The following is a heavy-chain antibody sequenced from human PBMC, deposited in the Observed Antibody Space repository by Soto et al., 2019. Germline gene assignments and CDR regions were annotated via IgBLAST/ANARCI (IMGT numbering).Heavy chain of an antibody. CDR1: GGSISSGGYY. D-gene: IGHD3-16*02. Sequence: SETLSLTCTVSGGSISSGGYYWSWIRQHPGKGLEWIGYIYYSGSTYYNPSLKSRVTISVDTSKNQFSLKLSSVTAADTAVYYCARTFGGVIARDRYFDYWGQGTLVTVSS. V-gene: IGHV4-31*03. CDR2: IYYSGST. CDR3: ARTFGGVIARDRYFDY. J-gene: IGHJ4*02.